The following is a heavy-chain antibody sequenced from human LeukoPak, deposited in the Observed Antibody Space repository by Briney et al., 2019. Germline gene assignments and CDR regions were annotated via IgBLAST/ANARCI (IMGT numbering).Heavy chain of an antibody. D-gene: IGHD3-3*01. V-gene: IGHV4-4*07. J-gene: IGHJ4*02. CDR1: GGSISSYY. CDR3: ARLSLKVLEWSPTKGKETHYFDY. Sequence: SETLSLTCTVSGGSISSYYWSWIRQPAGKGLEWIGRIYNSGSTNYNPSLKSRVTMSVDTSKNQFSLKLSSVTAADTAVYYCARLSLKVLEWSPTKGKETHYFDYWGQGTLVTVSS. CDR2: IYNSGST.